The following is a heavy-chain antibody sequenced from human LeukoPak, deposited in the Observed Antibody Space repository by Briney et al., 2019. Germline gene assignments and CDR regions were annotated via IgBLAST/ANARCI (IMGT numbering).Heavy chain of an antibody. CDR2: IYNGGDT. CDR1: GFTVSGNY. J-gene: IGHJ2*01. D-gene: IGHD3-10*01. CDR3: ARTLSAPYYYGYRGYFDL. V-gene: IGHV3-66*01. Sequence: PGGSLRLSCAASGFTVSGNYMSWVRQAPGKGLEWVSLIYNGGDTYYPDSVRGRFTLSRDNSKNTLYLQMTSLRAEDTAVYYCARTLSAPYYYGYRGYFDLWGRGTLVTVSS.